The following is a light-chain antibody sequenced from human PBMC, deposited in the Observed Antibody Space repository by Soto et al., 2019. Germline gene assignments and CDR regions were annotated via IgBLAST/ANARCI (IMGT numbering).Light chain of an antibody. CDR1: QAISSY. J-gene: IGKJ2*01. CDR3: QQLKSYPRT. V-gene: IGKV1-9*01. Sequence: DIQLTQSPSFLSASVGGRVTITCRASQAISSYLAWYQQKPGKAPELLIYAASTLQSGVPSRFSGSGSGTDFTLTISSPQPDDFATYYCQQLKSYPRTFGQGTKLEI. CDR2: AAS.